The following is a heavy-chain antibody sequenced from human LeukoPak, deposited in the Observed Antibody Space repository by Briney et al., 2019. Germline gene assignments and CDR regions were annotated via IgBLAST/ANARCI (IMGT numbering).Heavy chain of an antibody. V-gene: IGHV3-23*01. CDR3: AKDSPYAYYGSGSYWDY. D-gene: IGHD3-10*01. CDR1: GFTFSSYA. Sequence: GGTLRLSCAASGFTFSSYAMSWVRQAPGKGVEWVSAISGSDSTYYAASVKGRFTISRDNSKNTLYLQMNSLRAEDTAVYYCAKDSPYAYYGSGSYWDYWGQGTLVTVSS. CDR2: ISGSDST. J-gene: IGHJ4*02.